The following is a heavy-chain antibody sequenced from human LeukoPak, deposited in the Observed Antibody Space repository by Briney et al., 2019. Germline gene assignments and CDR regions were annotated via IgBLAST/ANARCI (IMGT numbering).Heavy chain of an antibody. CDR1: GFFVNSHY. CDR3: ARGSMIFVLDAEYFQH. D-gene: IGHD3-22*01. J-gene: IGHJ1*01. Sequence: PGGSLRLSCAGSGFFVNSHYMTWVRQAPGKGLEWVAVISYDGSNKYYADSVKGRFTISRDNSKNTLYLQMNSLRAEDTAVYYCARGSMIFVLDAEYFQHWGQGTLVTVSS. CDR2: ISYDGSNK. V-gene: IGHV3-30*03.